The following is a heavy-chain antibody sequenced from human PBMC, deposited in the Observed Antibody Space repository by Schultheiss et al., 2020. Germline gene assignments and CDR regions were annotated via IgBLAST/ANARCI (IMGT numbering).Heavy chain of an antibody. Sequence: SVKVSCKASGGTFSSYTISWVRQAPGQGLEWMGRIIPILGIANYAQKFQGRVTITADKSTSTAYMELSSLRSEDTAVYYCAREHYYDRSGYYPNWFDPWGQGTLVTVSS. CDR3: AREHYYDRSGYYPNWFDP. J-gene: IGHJ5*02. D-gene: IGHD3-22*01. V-gene: IGHV1-69*04. CDR1: GGTFSSYT. CDR2: IIPILGIA.